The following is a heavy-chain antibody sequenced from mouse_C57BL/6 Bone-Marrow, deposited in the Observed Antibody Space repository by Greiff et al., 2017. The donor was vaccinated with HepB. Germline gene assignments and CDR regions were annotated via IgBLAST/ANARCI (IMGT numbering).Heavy chain of an antibody. J-gene: IGHJ3*01. Sequence: VQLQQSGAELVRPGASVKLSCTASGFNIKDYYMHWVKQRPEQGLEWIGRIDPEDGDTEYAPKFQGKATMTADTSSNTAYLQLISLTSEDTAVYYCTHDGYSPFAYWGQGTLVTVSA. CDR2: IDPEDGDT. V-gene: IGHV14-1*01. CDR1: GFNIKDYY. D-gene: IGHD2-3*01. CDR3: THDGYSPFAY.